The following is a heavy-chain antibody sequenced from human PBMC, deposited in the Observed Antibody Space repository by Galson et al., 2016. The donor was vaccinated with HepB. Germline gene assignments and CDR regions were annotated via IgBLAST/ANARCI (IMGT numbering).Heavy chain of an antibody. J-gene: IGHJ6*04. Sequence: LRLSCAASGFTFSIHDMHWVRQAPGKGLEWVSAIETAGDTYYADSVKGRFTISRENAKNSLYLQMNSLRAGDTAVYYCARGKSLLTMPWNYGLDIWGKGTTVSVSS. D-gene: IGHD4/OR15-4a*01. CDR3: ARGKSLLTMPWNYGLDI. CDR1: GFTFSIHD. V-gene: IGHV3-13*01. CDR2: IETAGDT.